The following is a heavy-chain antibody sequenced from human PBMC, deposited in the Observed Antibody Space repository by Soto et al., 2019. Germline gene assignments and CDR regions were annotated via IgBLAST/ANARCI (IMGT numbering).Heavy chain of an antibody. V-gene: IGHV3-7*01. CDR2: IKQDGSEK. CDR1: GFTFRNDW. D-gene: IGHD6-19*01. J-gene: IGHJ4*01. Sequence: GGPLRISCASSGFTFRNDWMSWVRQAPGEVLEWVANIKQDGSEKYYVDSVKGRFTLSRDNAQNSLQLQMNSLRAEDTAIYFCARVAYGNCWILDHWGQGTLVTVSS. CDR3: ARVAYGNCWILDH.